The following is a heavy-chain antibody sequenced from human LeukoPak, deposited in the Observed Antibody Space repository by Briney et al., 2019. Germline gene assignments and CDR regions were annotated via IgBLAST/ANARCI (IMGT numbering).Heavy chain of an antibody. D-gene: IGHD3-16*01. V-gene: IGHV4-59*08. CDR2: IYHTGRT. CDR1: GVPIRTYY. CDR3: ANYDGAPRS. Sequence: ASETLSLTCSVSGVPIRTYYWTWFRQPPGKGLEWIGYIYHTGRTNYNPSLKSRVTLSIDTSRSQFSLRLTSVTAADTAVYYCANYDGAPRSWGQGTLVTVSS. J-gene: IGHJ4*02.